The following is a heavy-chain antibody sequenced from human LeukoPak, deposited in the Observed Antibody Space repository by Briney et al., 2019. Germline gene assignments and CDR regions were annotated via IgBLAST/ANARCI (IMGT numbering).Heavy chain of an antibody. CDR1: GFTFSSYA. Sequence: GGSLRLSCAASGFTFSSYAMSWVRQAPGKGLEWVSAISGSGGSTYYADSVKGRVTISRDNSKNTLYLQMNSLRAEDTAVYYCAKDPYSSGWYISAFDIWGQGAMVTVSS. D-gene: IGHD6-19*01. CDR2: ISGSGGST. CDR3: AKDPYSSGWYISAFDI. V-gene: IGHV3-23*01. J-gene: IGHJ3*02.